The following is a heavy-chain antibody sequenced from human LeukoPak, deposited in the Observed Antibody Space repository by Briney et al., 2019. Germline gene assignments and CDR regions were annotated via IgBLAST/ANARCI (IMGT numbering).Heavy chain of an antibody. CDR1: GFTFSNYG. CDR3: AKDSRDVDSAIDY. J-gene: IGHJ4*02. Sequence: GRSLRLSCATSGFTFSNYGMHWVRQAPGKGLEWVAVIYYDGSNKYYADSVKGRFTISRDNSKSTLYLQMNSLRAEDTAVYYCAKDSRDVDSAIDYWGQGTLVTVSS. D-gene: IGHD5-18*01. CDR2: IYYDGSNK. V-gene: IGHV3-33*06.